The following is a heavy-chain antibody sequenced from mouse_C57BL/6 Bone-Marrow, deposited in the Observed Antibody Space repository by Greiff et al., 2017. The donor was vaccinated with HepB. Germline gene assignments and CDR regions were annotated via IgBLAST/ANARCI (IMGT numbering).Heavy chain of an antibody. CDR3: NRDDGSSYDDMDY. D-gene: IGHD1-1*01. Sequence: VQLQQSGAELVRPGASVKLSCTASGFNIKDDYMHWVKQRPEQGLEWIGWIDPDNGYTEYASKFQGKATITADTSSNTADLQLSSLTSEDTAVYDCNRDDGSSYDDMDYWGQGTSVTVSS. CDR1: GFNIKDDY. J-gene: IGHJ4*01. CDR2: IDPDNGYT. V-gene: IGHV14-4*01.